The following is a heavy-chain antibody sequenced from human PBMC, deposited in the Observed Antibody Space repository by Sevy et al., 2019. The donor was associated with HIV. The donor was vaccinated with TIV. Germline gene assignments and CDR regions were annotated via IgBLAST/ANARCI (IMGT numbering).Heavy chain of an antibody. D-gene: IGHD1-1*01. V-gene: IGHV3-9*01. Sequence: GGSLRLSCAASGFTFDDYAMHWVRQVPGKGLEWVSVISWNSGSIGDAYTMKGGFINSRDNAKNYLYLQMNSLRAEDSAFYYCAKDISRDARYGNSPHFDYWGQGTLVTVSS. CDR3: AKDISRDARYGNSPHFDY. CDR2: ISWNSGSI. CDR1: GFTFDDYA. J-gene: IGHJ4*02.